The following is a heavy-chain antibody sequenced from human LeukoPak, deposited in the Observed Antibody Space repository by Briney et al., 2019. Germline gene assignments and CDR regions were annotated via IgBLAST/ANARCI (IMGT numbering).Heavy chain of an antibody. D-gene: IGHD3-22*01. J-gene: IGHJ4*02. Sequence: SETLSLTCAVYGGSFSGYYWSWIRQPPGKGLEWSGEINHSGSTNYNPSLKSRVTISVNTSKNQFSLKLSYVTAADTAVYYCARLTYDSSGYFKEGFDYWGQGTLVTVSS. CDR2: INHSGST. CDR1: GGSFSGYY. V-gene: IGHV4-34*01. CDR3: ARLTYDSSGYFKEGFDY.